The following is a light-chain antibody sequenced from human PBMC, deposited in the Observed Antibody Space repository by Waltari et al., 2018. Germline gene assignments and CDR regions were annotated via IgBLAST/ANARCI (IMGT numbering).Light chain of an antibody. CDR2: DVS. V-gene: IGLV2-11*01. J-gene: IGLJ1*01. CDR1: NSDVGGYNS. CDR3: CSYAGSLHV. Sequence: QSALTQPRSVSGSPGQSVTISCIGTNSDVGGYNSVSWYQHHPGKAPKLMMYDVSKRPSGVPDRFSGSKSGNTASLTISGLQAEDEADYYCCSYAGSLHVFGTGTEVTVL.